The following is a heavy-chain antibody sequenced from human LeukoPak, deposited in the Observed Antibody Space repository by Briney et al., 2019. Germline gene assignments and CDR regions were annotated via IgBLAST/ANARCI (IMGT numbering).Heavy chain of an antibody. D-gene: IGHD1-1*01. Sequence: ASVKVSCKASGYTFASYGISWVRQAPGQGLEWIGWISAYNGNTNYAQKFQDRVTLTTDTSANTVYMELTSLRSDDTAIYYCARDGTEDVRRSSQFYVKYNYNGMDVWGQGTMVTVSS. CDR1: GYTFASYG. CDR3: ARDGTEDVRRSSQFYVKYNYNGMDV. V-gene: IGHV1-18*01. CDR2: ISAYNGNT. J-gene: IGHJ6*02.